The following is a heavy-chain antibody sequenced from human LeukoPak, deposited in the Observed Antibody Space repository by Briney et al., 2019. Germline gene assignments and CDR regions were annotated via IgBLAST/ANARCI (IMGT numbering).Heavy chain of an antibody. CDR1: GFTFDNYA. D-gene: IGHD1-26*01. V-gene: IGHV3-30-3*01. J-gene: IGHJ3*02. CDR2: ISNDGTNK. CDR3: AVGLTI. Sequence: PGTSLRLSCAASGFTFDNYAMHWVRQALGKGLEWVALISNDGTNKYYADSVKGRFTMSRDNSKSTVYLQVNSLRAEDTAVYYCAVGLTIWGQGTMVTVSS.